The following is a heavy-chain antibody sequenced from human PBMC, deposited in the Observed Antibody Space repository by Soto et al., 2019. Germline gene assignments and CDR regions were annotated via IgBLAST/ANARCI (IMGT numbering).Heavy chain of an antibody. CDR1: GYTFTSYD. CDR2: MNPNSGNT. D-gene: IGHD2-2*01. V-gene: IGHV1-8*01. J-gene: IGHJ6*02. Sequence: QVQLVQSGAEVKKPGASVKVSCKASGYTFTSYDINWVRQATGQGLEWMGWMNPNSGNTGYAQKFQGRVTMTRNTSISTAYMELCSLRSEDTAVYYCARDRAVLVPAALNDYYYYGMDVWGQGTTVTVSS. CDR3: ARDRAVLVPAALNDYYYYGMDV.